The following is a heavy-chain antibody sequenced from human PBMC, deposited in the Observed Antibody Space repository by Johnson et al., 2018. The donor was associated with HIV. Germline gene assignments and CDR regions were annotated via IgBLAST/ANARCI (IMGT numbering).Heavy chain of an antibody. V-gene: IGHV3-9*01. CDR1: GFTFSSYD. CDR2: ISWNSGSI. D-gene: IGHD6-13*01. Sequence: VQLVESGGGLVQPGGSLRLSCAASGFTFSSYDMHWVRQATGKGLEWVSGISWNSGSIGYADSVKGRFTISRDNAKNSLYLQMNSLGAEDTALYYCAKDMGSSWYDPWDAFDIWGKGTVVTVSS. J-gene: IGHJ3*02. CDR3: AKDMGSSWYDPWDAFDI.